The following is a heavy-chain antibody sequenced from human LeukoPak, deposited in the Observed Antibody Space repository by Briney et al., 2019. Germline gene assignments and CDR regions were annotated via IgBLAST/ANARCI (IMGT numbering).Heavy chain of an antibody. J-gene: IGHJ4*02. V-gene: IGHV3-21*01. CDR2: ISSSSSYI. D-gene: IGHD5-18*01. CDR1: GFTFSSYS. Sequence: GGSLRLSCAASGFTFSSYSMNWVRQAPGKGLVWVSSISSSSSYIYYADSGKGRFTISRDNAKNSLYLQMNSLRAEDTAVYYCARAVQLWFQFDYWGQGTLVTVSS. CDR3: ARAVQLWFQFDY.